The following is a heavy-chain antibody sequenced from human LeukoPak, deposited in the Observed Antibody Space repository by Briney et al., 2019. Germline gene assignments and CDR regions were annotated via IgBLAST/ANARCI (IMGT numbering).Heavy chain of an antibody. D-gene: IGHD2-8*01. CDR2: IIPILGIA. CDR1: GGTFSSYA. CDR3: ARDVPYCTNGVCYGKIDYYYGMDV. J-gene: IGHJ6*02. V-gene: IGHV1-69*04. Sequence: PVKVSCKASGGTFSSYAISWVRQAPGQGLEWTGRIIPILGIANYAQKFQGRVTITADKSTSTAYMELSSLRSEDTAVYYCARDVPYCTNGVCYGKIDYYYGMDVWGQGTTVTVSS.